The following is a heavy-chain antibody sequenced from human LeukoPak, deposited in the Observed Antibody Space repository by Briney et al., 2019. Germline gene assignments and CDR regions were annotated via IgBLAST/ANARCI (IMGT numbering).Heavy chain of an antibody. V-gene: IGHV1-2*02. D-gene: IGHD6-13*01. CDR1: GYTFTVYY. J-gene: IGHJ4*02. CDR3: ARVSRSSWCFDY. CDR2: INPNSGGT. Sequence: GASVKVSFKASGYTFTVYYMHWVRQAPGQGLEWMGWINPNSGGTNYAQKFQGRVTMTRDTSISTAYMELSRLRSDDTAVYYCARVSRSSWCFDYWGQGTLVTVSS.